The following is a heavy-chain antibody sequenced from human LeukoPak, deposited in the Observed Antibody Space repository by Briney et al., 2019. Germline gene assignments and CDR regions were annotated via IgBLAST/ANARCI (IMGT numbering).Heavy chain of an antibody. D-gene: IGHD6-13*01. J-gene: IGHJ4*02. CDR1: GGSISSSSYY. V-gene: IGHV4-39*01. CDR2: IYYSGST. Sequence: PSETLSLTCTVSGGSISSSSYYWGWIRQPPGKGLEWIGSIYYSGSTYYNPSLKSRVTISVDTSKNQFSLKLSSVTAADTAVYYCARHNEPIAAAGLWGQGTLVTVSS. CDR3: ARHNEPIAAAGL.